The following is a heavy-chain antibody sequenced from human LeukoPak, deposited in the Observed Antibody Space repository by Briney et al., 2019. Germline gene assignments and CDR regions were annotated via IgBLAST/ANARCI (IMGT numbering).Heavy chain of an antibody. Sequence: GGSLRLSCTASGFTFGDYAMSWVRQAPGKGLEWVSGINWNGGSTGYADSVKGRFTISRDNAKNTLYLQMNSLRAEDTAVYYCARVGASVGAIDYRGQGTLVTVSS. J-gene: IGHJ4*02. D-gene: IGHD1-26*01. CDR2: INWNGGST. CDR1: GFTFGDYA. V-gene: IGHV3-20*04. CDR3: ARVGASVGAIDY.